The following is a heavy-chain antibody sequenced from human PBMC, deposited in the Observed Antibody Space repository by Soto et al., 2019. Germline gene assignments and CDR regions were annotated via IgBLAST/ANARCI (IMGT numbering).Heavy chain of an antibody. CDR2: ISYDGSNK. D-gene: IGHD2-15*01. J-gene: IGHJ4*02. CDR3: AKDEINCSGGSCYPNFDY. V-gene: IGHV3-30*18. CDR1: GFTFSSYG. Sequence: ESGGGVVQPGRSLRLSCAASGFTFSSYGMHWVRQAPGKGLEWVAVISYDGSNKYYADSVKGRFTISRDNSKNTLYLQMNSLRAEDTAVYYCAKDEINCSGGSCYPNFDYWGQGTLVTVSS.